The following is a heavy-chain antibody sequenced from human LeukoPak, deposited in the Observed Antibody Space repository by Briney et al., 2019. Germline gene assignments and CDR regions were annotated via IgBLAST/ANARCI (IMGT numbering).Heavy chain of an antibody. V-gene: IGHV4-61*02. D-gene: IGHD5-18*01. CDR1: GGSISSGSYY. CDR3: ARGSHRHSYGDY. J-gene: IGHJ4*02. CDR2: IYTSGST. Sequence: PSETLSLTCTVSGGSISSGSYYWSWIRQPAGKGLEWIGRIYTSGSTNYNPSLKSRVTISVDTSKNQFSLKLSSVTAADTAVYYCARGSHRHSYGDYWGQGTLVTVS.